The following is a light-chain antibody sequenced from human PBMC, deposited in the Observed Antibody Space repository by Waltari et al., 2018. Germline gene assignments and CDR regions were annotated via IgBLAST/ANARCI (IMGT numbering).Light chain of an antibody. CDR1: QGINTY. CDR3: QQLYSYST. V-gene: IGKV1-9*01. J-gene: IGKJ4*02. Sequence: DIQLTQSPSLLSASVGDRVPITCRASQGINTYLVWYQQKPGKAPHLLVSATSTLQGGVTSRVGGSGSGTEFTLTISGLQPEDSATYYGQQLYSYSTFGGGTKVEI. CDR2: ATS.